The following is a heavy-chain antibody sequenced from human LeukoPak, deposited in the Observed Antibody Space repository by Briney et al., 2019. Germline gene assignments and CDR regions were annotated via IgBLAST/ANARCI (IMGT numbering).Heavy chain of an antibody. V-gene: IGHV4-59*01. D-gene: IGHD2-15*01. CDR2: IYDSGIT. J-gene: IGHJ5*02. Sequence: SETLSLTCTVSGGSISSYYWTWIRQPPGKGLEWIGYIYDSGITNYNPSLRSRVTISLDTSKSQFSLKVSSVTAADTAVYYCARDRYCSGGYCYSGRFDPWGQGTLVTVSS. CDR3: ARDRYCSGGYCYSGRFDP. CDR1: GGSISSYY.